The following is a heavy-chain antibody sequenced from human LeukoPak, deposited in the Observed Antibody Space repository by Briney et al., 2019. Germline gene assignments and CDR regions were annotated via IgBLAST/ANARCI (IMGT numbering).Heavy chain of an antibody. CDR3: AKGVQWAVPGSCLDS. CDR2: ISYDGSNK. D-gene: IGHD6-19*01. J-gene: IGHJ4*02. V-gene: IGHV3-30*18. CDR1: GFTFSSYG. Sequence: GGSLRLSCAASGFTFSSYGMHWVRQAPGKGLEWVAVISYDGSNKYYADSVKGRFTISRDNSKNTLYLQMNGLRVDDTAVYYCAKGVQWAVPGSCLDSWGLGTLVTVSS.